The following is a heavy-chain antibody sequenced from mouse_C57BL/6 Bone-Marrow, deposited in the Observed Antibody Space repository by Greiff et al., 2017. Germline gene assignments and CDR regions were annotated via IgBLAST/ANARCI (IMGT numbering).Heavy chain of an antibody. CDR2: IDPNSGGT. CDR1: GYTFTSYW. Sequence: VQLQQPGAELVKPGASVKLSCKASGYTFTSYWMHWVKQRPGRGLEWIGRIDPNSGGTKYNEKFKSKATLTVDKPSSTAYRQLSSLTSEDSAVYYCARSRITTVVVFDYWGQGTTLTGSS. CDR3: ARSRITTVVVFDY. D-gene: IGHD1-1*01. V-gene: IGHV1-72*01. J-gene: IGHJ2*01.